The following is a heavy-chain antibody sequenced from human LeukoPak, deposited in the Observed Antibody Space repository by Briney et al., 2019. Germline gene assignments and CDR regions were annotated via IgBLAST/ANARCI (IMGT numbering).Heavy chain of an antibody. CDR1: GFTFSTYV. CDR2: ISGSGDNT. V-gene: IGHV3-23*01. D-gene: IGHD3-9*01. J-gene: IGHJ4*02. CDR3: AKGSGYDTDFDY. Sequence: GSLRLSCAASGFTFSTYVMSWVRQAPGKGLEWVSGISGSGDNTYYADSVRGRFTVSRDNSKNTLYLQMNSLRAEDTAIYYCAKGSGYDTDFDYWGQGTLVTVSS.